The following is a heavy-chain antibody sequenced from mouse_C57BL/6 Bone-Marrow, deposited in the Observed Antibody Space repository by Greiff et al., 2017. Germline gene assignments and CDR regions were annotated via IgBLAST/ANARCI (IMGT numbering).Heavy chain of an antibody. CDR3: TTWWFPWFAY. Sequence: EVQLQQSGAELVRPGASVKLSCTASGFNIKDDYMHWVKQRPEQGLEWIGWIDPENGDTEYASKFQGKATITADTSSNTAYLQLSSLTSEDTAVYYCTTWWFPWFAYWGQGPLVTVSA. CDR2: IDPENGDT. J-gene: IGHJ3*01. D-gene: IGHD1-1*02. CDR1: GFNIKDDY. V-gene: IGHV14-4*01.